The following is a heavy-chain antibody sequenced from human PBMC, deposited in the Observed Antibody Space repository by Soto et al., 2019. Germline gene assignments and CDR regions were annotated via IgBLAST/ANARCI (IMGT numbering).Heavy chain of an antibody. Sequence: EVQVLESGGGSVQPGGSLRLSCAASGFTFSNFAMSWVRHAPGQGLEWVSEISGSTGTTYYAYSVKGRFIISRDNSKNMVHLQMNSLRAEDTAVYYCAKDTSSSPYYMDVWGKGTTVIVSS. CDR1: GFTFSNFA. CDR2: ISGSTGTT. D-gene: IGHD2-2*01. J-gene: IGHJ6*03. V-gene: IGHV3-23*01. CDR3: AKDTSSSPYYMDV.